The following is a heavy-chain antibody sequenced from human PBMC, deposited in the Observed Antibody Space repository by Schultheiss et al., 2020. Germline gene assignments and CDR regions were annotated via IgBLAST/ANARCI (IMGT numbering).Heavy chain of an antibody. V-gene: IGHV2-5*02. J-gene: IGHJ4*02. D-gene: IGHD5-18*01. Sequence: SGPTLVKPTQTLTLTCTFSGFSLSTFRVGVGWIRQPPGKALEWLALIYWDDDKRYSPSLKSRLTITKDTSKNQVVLTMTNVDPVDTATYYCAHRGYSYGFGYWGQGTLVTVSS. CDR2: IYWDDDK. CDR3: AHRGYSYGFGY. CDR1: GFSLSTFRVG.